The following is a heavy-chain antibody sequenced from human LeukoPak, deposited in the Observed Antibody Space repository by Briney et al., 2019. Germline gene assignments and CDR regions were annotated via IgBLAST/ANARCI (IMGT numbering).Heavy chain of an antibody. V-gene: IGHV3-7*01. CDR3: GRVIAGAIDY. D-gene: IGHD6-13*01. Sequence: PGGSLRLSCAASGFTFGGYSMTWVRQAPGKGLEWVANINLDGSDTFYVGFVKGRFTIPRDNADNSLYLQMNSLRAEDTAVYYCGRVIAGAIDYWGQGTLVTVSS. J-gene: IGHJ4*02. CDR1: GFTFGGYS. CDR2: INLDGSDT.